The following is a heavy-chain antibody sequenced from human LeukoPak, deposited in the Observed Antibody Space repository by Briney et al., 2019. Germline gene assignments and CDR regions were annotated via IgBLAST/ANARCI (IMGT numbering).Heavy chain of an antibody. CDR3: ARAPGYCSGGSCYSLLDY. D-gene: IGHD2-15*01. Sequence: GGSLRLSCAASGFTVSSNYMSWVRQAPGKGLEWVSIIYSGGSTYYADSVKGRFTISRDNSKNTLYLQMNSLRAEDTAVYYCARAPGYCSGGSCYSLLDYWGQGTLVTVSS. J-gene: IGHJ4*02. V-gene: IGHV3-53*01. CDR2: IYSGGST. CDR1: GFTVSSNY.